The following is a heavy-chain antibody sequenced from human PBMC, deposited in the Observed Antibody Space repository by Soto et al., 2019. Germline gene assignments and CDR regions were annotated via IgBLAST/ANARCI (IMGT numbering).Heavy chain of an antibody. CDR1: GGTFSSYA. CDR2: IIPIFGTA. CDR3: ARKMRGGDYYYYGMDV. J-gene: IGHJ6*02. V-gene: IGHV1-69*01. D-gene: IGHD3-10*01. Sequence: QVQLVQSGAEVKKPGSSVKVSCKASGGTFSSYAISWVRQAPGQGPEWMGGIIPIFGTANYAQKFQGRVTITADESTSTAYMELSSLRSEDTAVYYCARKMRGGDYYYYGMDVWGQGTTVTVSS.